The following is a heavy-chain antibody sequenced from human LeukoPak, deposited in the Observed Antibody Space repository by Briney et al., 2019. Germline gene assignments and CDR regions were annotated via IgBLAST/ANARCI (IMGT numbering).Heavy chain of an antibody. V-gene: IGHV3-66*01. CDR3: AREWQDGYYFDY. J-gene: IGHJ4*02. CDR1: GFTVSSNY. D-gene: IGHD3-10*01. CDR2: IYSGGST. Sequence: GGSLRLSCAASGFTVSSNYMSWVRQAPGKGLEWVSVIYSGGSTYYADSVKGRFTISRDNSKNTLYLQMNSLRAEDTAVYYCAREWQDGYYFDYWGQGTLVTVSP.